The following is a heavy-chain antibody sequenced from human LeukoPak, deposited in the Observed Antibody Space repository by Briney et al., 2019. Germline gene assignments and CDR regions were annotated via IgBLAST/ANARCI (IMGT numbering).Heavy chain of an antibody. D-gene: IGHD3-9*01. CDR3: ARANILTGSGYYFDY. Sequence: PSETLSLTCAVYGGSFSGYYWSWIRQPAGKGLEWIGRIYTSGSTNYNPSLKSRVTISVDTSKNQFSLKLSSVTAADTAVYYCARANILTGSGYYFDYWGQGTLVTVSS. CDR1: GGSFSGYY. V-gene: IGHV4-59*10. J-gene: IGHJ4*02. CDR2: IYTSGST.